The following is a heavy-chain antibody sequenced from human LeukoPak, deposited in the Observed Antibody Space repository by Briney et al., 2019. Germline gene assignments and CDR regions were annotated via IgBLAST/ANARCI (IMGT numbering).Heavy chain of an antibody. CDR3: ARHGNDYGDYADAFDI. V-gene: IGHV5-51*01. CDR2: IYPGDSDT. J-gene: IGHJ3*02. D-gene: IGHD4-17*01. Sequence: GESLKISCKGSGYSFTSYWIGWVRQMPGKGLEWMGIIYPGDSDTRYSPSFQGQVTISADKSISTAYLQWSSLKAPDTAMYYCARHGNDYGDYADAFDIWGQGTMVTVSS. CDR1: GYSFTSYW.